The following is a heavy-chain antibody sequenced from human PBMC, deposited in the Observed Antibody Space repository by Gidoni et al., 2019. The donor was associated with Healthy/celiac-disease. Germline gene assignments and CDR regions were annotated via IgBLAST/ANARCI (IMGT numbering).Heavy chain of an antibody. Sequence: EVQLVESGGGLVKPGGSLRLSCAASGFTFSSYSMNWVRQAPGKGLEWVSSISSSSSYIYYADSVKGRFTISRDNAKNSLYLQMNSLRAEDTAVYYCARDTAHGESSDYYYGMDVWGQGTTVTVSS. J-gene: IGHJ6*02. CDR3: ARDTAHGESSDYYYGMDV. V-gene: IGHV3-21*01. CDR1: GFTFSSYS. CDR2: ISSSSSYI. D-gene: IGHD4-17*01.